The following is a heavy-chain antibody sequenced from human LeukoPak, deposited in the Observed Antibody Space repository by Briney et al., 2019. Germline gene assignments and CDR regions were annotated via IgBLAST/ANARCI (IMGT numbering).Heavy chain of an antibody. D-gene: IGHD6-19*01. V-gene: IGHV3-48*04. J-gene: IGHJ4*02. CDR2: ISSSSSTI. Sequence: GGSLRLSCAASGFTFSHCSINWVRQAPGKGLEWVSYISSSSSTIYYADSVKGRFTISRDNAKNSLFLQMNSLRAEDTAVYYCARAYSSGWYVFDYWGQGTLVTVSS. CDR3: ARAYSSGWYVFDY. CDR1: GFTFSHCS.